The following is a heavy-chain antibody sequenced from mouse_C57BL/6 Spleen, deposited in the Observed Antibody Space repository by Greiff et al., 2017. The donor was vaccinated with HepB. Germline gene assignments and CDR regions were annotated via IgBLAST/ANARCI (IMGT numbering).Heavy chain of an antibody. V-gene: IGHV1-81*01. CDR3: ARYYYGSSYLYYYAMDY. CDR2: IYPRSGNT. D-gene: IGHD1-1*01. Sequence: LVESGAELARPGASVKLSCKASGYTFTSYGISWVKQRTGQGLEWIGEIYPRSGNTYYNEKFKGKATLTADKSSSTAYMELRSLTSEDSAVYFCARYYYGSSYLYYYAMDYWGQGTSVTVSS. CDR1: GYTFTSYG. J-gene: IGHJ4*01.